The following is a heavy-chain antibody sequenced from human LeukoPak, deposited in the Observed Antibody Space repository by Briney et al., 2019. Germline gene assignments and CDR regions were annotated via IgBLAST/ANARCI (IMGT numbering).Heavy chain of an antibody. J-gene: IGHJ4*02. CDR2: IIPIFGTA. D-gene: IGHD3-3*01. CDR1: GGTFSSYA. Sequence: SSVEVSCKASGGTFSSYAISWVRQAPGQGLEWMGGIIPIFGTANYAQKFQGRVTITADESTSTAYMELSSLRSEDTAVYYCARSLHDFWSGYADYWDQGTLVTVSS. V-gene: IGHV1-69*01. CDR3: ARSLHDFWSGYADY.